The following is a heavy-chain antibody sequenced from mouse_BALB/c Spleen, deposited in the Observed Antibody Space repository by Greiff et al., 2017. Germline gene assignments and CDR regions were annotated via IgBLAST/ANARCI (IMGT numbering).Heavy chain of an antibody. J-gene: IGHJ4*01. CDR3: ANYYGSSYAMDY. Sequence: EVQLQQSGPGLVKPSQSLSLTCTVTGYSITSDYAWNWIRQFPGNKLEWMGYISYSGRTSYNPSLKSRISITRDTSKNQFFLQLNSVTTEDTATYYCANYYGSSYAMDYWGQGTSVTVSS. V-gene: IGHV3-2*02. CDR2: ISYSGRT. CDR1: GYSITSDYA. D-gene: IGHD1-1*01.